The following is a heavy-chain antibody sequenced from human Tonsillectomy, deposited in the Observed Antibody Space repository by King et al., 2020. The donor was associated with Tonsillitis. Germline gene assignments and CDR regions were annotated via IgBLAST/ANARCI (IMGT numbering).Heavy chain of an antibody. CDR2: IRNKPSSYST. CDR1: GFTFSEYF. CDR3: ATGDRSGRSCYAGDC. D-gene: IGHD2-15*01. Sequence: VQLVQSGGGLVQPGGSLRLSCAASGFTFSEYFMDWVRQAPGKGLEWVGRIRNKPSSYSTEYAASVKGRFTISRDDSRNSLYLHMNSLKSDDTAVYYCATGDRSGRSCYAGDCGGQGTLVTVYS. J-gene: IGHJ4*02. V-gene: IGHV3-72*01.